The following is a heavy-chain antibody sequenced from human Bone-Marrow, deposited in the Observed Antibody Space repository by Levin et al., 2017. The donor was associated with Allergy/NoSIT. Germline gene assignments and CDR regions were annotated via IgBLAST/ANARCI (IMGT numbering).Heavy chain of an antibody. CDR3: ARGGYSYPNWFDA. CDR2: ITKSGDNT. J-gene: IGHJ5*02. V-gene: IGHV3-23*01. Sequence: PGESLKISCAASGFTFTASAMSWVRQAPGKGLECVSTITKSGDNTYYAGSVRGRFTISRDISKNTLYLQMNSLRAEDTAVYYCARGGYSYPNWFDAWGQGTLVTVSS. D-gene: IGHD5-18*01. CDR1: GFTFTASA.